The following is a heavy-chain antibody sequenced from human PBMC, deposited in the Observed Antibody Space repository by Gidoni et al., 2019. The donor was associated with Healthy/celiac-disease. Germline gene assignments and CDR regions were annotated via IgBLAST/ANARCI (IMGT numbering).Heavy chain of an antibody. CDR3: AAYGDWGAFDI. J-gene: IGHJ3*02. V-gene: IGHV3-21*01. CDR1: GFTFSSYS. Sequence: EVQLVESGGGLVKPGGSLRLSCAASGFTFSSYSMNWVRQAPGKGLEWVSSISSSSSYIYYADSVKGRFTISRDNAKNSLYLQMNSLRAEDTAVYYCAAYGDWGAFDIWGQGTMVTVSS. CDR2: ISSSSSYI. D-gene: IGHD4-17*01.